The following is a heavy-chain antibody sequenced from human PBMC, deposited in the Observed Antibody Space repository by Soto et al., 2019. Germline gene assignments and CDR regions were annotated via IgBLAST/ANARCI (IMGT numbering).Heavy chain of an antibody. J-gene: IGHJ6*02. CDR1: GFTFSSYG. V-gene: IGHV3-33*01. Sequence: GGSLRLSCAASGFTFSSYGMHWVRQAPGKGLEWVAVIWYDGSNKYYADSVKGRFTISRDNSENTLYLQMNSLRAEDTAVYYCARSITMVRGVIITSLYYYGMDVWGQGTTVTVSS. CDR3: ARSITMVRGVIITSLYYYGMDV. CDR2: IWYDGSNK. D-gene: IGHD3-10*01.